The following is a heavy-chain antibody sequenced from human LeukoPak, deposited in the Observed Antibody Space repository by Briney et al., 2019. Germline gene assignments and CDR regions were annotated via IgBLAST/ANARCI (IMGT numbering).Heavy chain of an antibody. CDR3: ARERSSGWWAYDAFDT. V-gene: IGHV1-18*01. Sequence: ASVKVSCKASGYTFTSYGISWVRQAPGQGLEWMGWISAYNGNTNYAQKLQGRVTMTTDTSTSTAYMELRSLRSDDTAVYYCARERSSGWWAYDAFDTWGQGTMVTVSS. CDR2: ISAYNGNT. CDR1: GYTFTSYG. D-gene: IGHD6-19*01. J-gene: IGHJ3*02.